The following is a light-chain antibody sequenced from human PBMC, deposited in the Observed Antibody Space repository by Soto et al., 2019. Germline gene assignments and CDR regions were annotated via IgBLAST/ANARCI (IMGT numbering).Light chain of an antibody. V-gene: IGLV1-40*01. CDR2: GNS. Sequence: QSVLTQPPSVSGAPGQRVTISCTGSSSNIGAGYDVHWYQQLPGTAPKLLIYGNSNRPSGVPDRFSGSKSGTSASLAITGLQAEDESDYYCQSYGSSLSGSLAVFGGGTQLTVL. CDR1: SSNIGAGYD. CDR3: QSYGSSLSGSLAV. J-gene: IGLJ7*01.